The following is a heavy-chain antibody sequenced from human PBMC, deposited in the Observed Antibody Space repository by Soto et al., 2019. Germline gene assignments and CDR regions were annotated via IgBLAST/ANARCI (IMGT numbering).Heavy chain of an antibody. V-gene: IGHV1-69*13. J-gene: IGHJ4*02. D-gene: IGHD3-3*01. CDR1: GGTFGNSA. CDR2: FIPVYRTL. CDR3: ATGVIWIGYFTVDS. Sequence: SVKVSCKASGGTFGNSAINWVRQTPGQGLEWLGGFIPVYRTLNYAQKFQGRVTITADESTGTAYMTLSSLASDDTAVYYCATGVIWIGYFTVDSWGQGTRVTVSS.